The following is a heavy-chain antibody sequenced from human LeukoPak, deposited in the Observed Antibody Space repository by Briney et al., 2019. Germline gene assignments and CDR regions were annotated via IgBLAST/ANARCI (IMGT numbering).Heavy chain of an antibody. CDR1: GFTFSDYY. CDR3: GKDRVIAATGRFSGLFDS. CDR2: ISSSGGYT. V-gene: IGHV3-11*05. D-gene: IGHD6-13*01. J-gene: IGHJ4*02. Sequence: GGSLRLSCAASGFTFSDYYMSWIRQAPGRGLEWVSYISSSGGYTKYADSVKGRFTISRDNAKKSLYLRLNSLRAEDTAVYYCGKDRVIAATGRFSGLFDSWGQGTLVTVSS.